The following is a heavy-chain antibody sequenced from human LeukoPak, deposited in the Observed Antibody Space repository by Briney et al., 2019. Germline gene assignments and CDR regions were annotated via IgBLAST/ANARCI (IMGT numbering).Heavy chain of an antibody. CDR1: GGPISSYY. Sequence: SETLSRTCTVSGGPISSYYWSWIRQPPGKGLEWIGYIYYSGSTNYNPSLKSRVTISVDTSKNQFSLKLSSVTAADTAVYYCAGHFDYGDYGLRYFDLWGRGTLVTVSS. CDR3: AGHFDYGDYGLRYFDL. V-gene: IGHV4-59*01. J-gene: IGHJ2*01. CDR2: IYYSGST. D-gene: IGHD4-17*01.